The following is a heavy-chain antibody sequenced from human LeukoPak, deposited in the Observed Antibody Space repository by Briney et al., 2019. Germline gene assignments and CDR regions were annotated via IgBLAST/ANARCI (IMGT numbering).Heavy chain of an antibody. CDR2: IRSKAYGGTI. D-gene: IGHD5-18*01. J-gene: IGHJ6*02. CDR3: TRGPIQLWIHNAMDV. Sequence: LGISCVTSGLTCGDYAMSSVGQASWKGLEWVGFIRSKAYGGTIEYAASVKGRFTISRDDSKSIAYLQMNSLKIEDTALYYCTRGPIQLWIHNAMDVWGQGTTVTVSS. CDR1: GLTCGDYA. V-gene: IGHV3-49*04.